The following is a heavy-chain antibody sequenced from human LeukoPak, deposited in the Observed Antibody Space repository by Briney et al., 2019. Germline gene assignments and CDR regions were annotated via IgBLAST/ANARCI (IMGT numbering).Heavy chain of an antibody. D-gene: IGHD3-10*01. CDR3: ARTIRGY. CDR2: IKEDGSEK. V-gene: IGHV3-7*01. J-gene: IGHJ4*02. Sequence: GGSLRLSCAASGFTFRKYWMSWVRQAPGKGLEWVANIKEDGSEKYYVDSVKGRFTISRDNAKNSLYLQMNSLRAEDTAVYYCARTIRGYWGQGTLVTVSS. CDR1: GFTFRKYW.